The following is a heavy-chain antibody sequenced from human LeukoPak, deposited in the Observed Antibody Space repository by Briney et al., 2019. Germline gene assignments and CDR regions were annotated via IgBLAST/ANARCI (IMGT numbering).Heavy chain of an antibody. CDR2: ISSSSSYI. J-gene: IGHJ3*02. CDR1: GFAFSSYW. D-gene: IGHD3-22*01. V-gene: IGHV3-21*01. Sequence: GGSLRLSCAASGFAFSSYWMTWVRQAPGKGLEWVSSISSSSSYIYYADSVKGRFTISRDNAKNSLYLQMNSLRAEDTAVYYCAREYYYDSSEAFDIWGQGTMVTVSS. CDR3: AREYYYDSSEAFDI.